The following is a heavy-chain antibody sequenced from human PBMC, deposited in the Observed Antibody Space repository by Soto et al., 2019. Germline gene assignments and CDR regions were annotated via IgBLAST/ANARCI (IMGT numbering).Heavy chain of an antibody. V-gene: IGHV1-2*04. D-gene: IGHD2-2*01. CDR3: ARGPVVPAAINATAPFDY. CDR1: GYTFTGYY. CDR2: INPNSGGT. Sequence: ASVKVSCKASGYTFTGYYMHWVRQAPGQGLEWMGWINPNSGGTNYAQKFQGWVTMTRDTSISTAYVELSRLRSDDTAVYYCARGPVVPAAINATAPFDYWGQGTLVTVSS. J-gene: IGHJ4*02.